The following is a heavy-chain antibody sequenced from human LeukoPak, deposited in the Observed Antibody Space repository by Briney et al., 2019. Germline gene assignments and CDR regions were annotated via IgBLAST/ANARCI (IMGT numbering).Heavy chain of an antibody. V-gene: IGHV3-48*03. D-gene: IGHD6-13*01. Sequence: PGGSLRLSCAASGFTFSSYEMNWVRQAPGKGLEWISYISSSGSTMYYADSVKGRFTISRDNAKNSLYLQMNSLRAEDTAIYYCASSSWYALDDWGQGTLVTVSS. CDR3: ASSSWYALDD. CDR2: ISSSGSTM. CDR1: GFTFSSYE. J-gene: IGHJ4*02.